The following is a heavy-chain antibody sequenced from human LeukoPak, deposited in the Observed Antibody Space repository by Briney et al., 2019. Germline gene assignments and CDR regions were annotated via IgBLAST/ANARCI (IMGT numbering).Heavy chain of an antibody. Sequence: GGSLRLSCAASAFTFSNFGMHWVRQPPGKGLEWVTFIRYDGSNKYYADSVKGRFTISRDNSKNTLYLQMNSLRAEDTAVYYCSPAEFDYWGQGTLVTVSS. V-gene: IGHV3-30*02. CDR3: SPAEFDY. CDR2: IRYDGSNK. J-gene: IGHJ4*02. CDR1: AFTFSNFG.